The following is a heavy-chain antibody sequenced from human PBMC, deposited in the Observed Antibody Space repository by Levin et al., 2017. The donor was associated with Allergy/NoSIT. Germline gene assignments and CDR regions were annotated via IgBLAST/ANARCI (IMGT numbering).Heavy chain of an antibody. CDR1: GFTFSSYW. CDR3: ARNSSSWYGDDY. J-gene: IGHJ4*02. CDR2: IKQDGSEK. Sequence: ASVKVSCAASGFTFSSYWMSWVRQAPGKGLEWVANIKQDGSEKYYVDSVKGRFTISRDNAKNSLYLQMNSLRAEDTAVYYCARNSSSWYGDDYWGQGTLVTVSS. V-gene: IGHV3-7*02. D-gene: IGHD6-13*01.